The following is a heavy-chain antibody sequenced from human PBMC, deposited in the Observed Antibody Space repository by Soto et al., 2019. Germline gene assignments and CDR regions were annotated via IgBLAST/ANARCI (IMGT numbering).Heavy chain of an antibody. J-gene: IGHJ6*02. CDR2: IYYSGST. CDR1: GGSIIGYD. Sequence: PSETLSLTCTVSGGSIIGYDCSWIRQPPGKGLEWIGYIYYSGSTNYNPSLKSRVTISVDTSKNQFSLKLSSVTAADTAVYYCARLRLGMDVSGQGTTVTVSS. V-gene: IGHV4-59*08. D-gene: IGHD3-10*01. CDR3: ARLRLGMDV.